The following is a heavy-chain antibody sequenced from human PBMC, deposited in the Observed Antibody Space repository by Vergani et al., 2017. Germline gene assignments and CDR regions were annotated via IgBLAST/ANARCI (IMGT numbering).Heavy chain of an antibody. J-gene: IGHJ3*02. CDR2: IYPGDSDT. CDR3: ARLYYYDSSGHDDAFDI. CDR1: GYSFTSYW. D-gene: IGHD3-22*01. V-gene: IGHV5-51*01. Sequence: EVQLVQSGAEVKKPGESLKTSCKGSGYSFTSYWIGWVRQMPGKGLEWMGIIYPGDSDTRYSPSFQGQVTISADKSISTAYLQWSSLKASDTAMYYCARLYYYDSSGHDDAFDIWGQGTMVTVSS.